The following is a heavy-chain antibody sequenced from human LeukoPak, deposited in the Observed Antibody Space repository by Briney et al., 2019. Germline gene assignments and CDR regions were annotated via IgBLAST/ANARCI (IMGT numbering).Heavy chain of an antibody. D-gene: IGHD3-22*01. J-gene: IGHJ6*02. CDR3: ARDDSRYGMDV. CDR2: IYPGDSDT. Sequence: GESLKISCQGSGYSFSSYWIGWVRQMPGKAPEWMGVIYPGDSDTRYRPPFQGQVTMSADKSTNTAYLRWRSLRASDSAMYYCARDDSRYGMDVWGQGTTVTVSS. CDR1: GYSFSSYW. V-gene: IGHV5-51*01.